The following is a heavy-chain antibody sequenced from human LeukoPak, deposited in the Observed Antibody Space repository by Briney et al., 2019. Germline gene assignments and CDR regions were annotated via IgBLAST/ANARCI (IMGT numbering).Heavy chain of an antibody. CDR1: GGSISSYY. D-gene: IGHD4-17*01. J-gene: IGHJ5*02. Sequence: SETLSLTCTVSGGSISSYYWSWIRQPPGKGLEWIGYIYYSGSTKYNPSLKSRVTISVDASKNQFSLKLSYVTAADTAVYYCAGAANGDYFNWFDPWGQGTLVTVSS. CDR2: IYYSGST. V-gene: IGHV4-59*01. CDR3: AGAANGDYFNWFDP.